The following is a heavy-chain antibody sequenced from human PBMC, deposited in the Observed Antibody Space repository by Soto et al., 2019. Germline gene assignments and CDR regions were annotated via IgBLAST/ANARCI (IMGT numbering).Heavy chain of an antibody. J-gene: IGHJ4*02. CDR2: IYHSGST. CDR1: GGSISSGGYS. D-gene: IGHD4-17*01. Sequence: QLQLQESGSGLVKPSQTLSLTCAVSGGSISSGGYSWSWIRQPPGKGLEWIGYIYHSGSTYYNPSPKSRVTISVDRSKNQFSLKLSSVTAADTAVYYWAGYGGNSRRYFDYWGQGTLVTVSS. V-gene: IGHV4-30-2*01. CDR3: AGYGGNSRRYFDY.